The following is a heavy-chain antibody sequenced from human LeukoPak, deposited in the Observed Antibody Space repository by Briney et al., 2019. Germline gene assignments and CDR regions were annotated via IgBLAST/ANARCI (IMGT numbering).Heavy chain of an antibody. CDR2: ISYDGRDK. V-gene: IGHV3-30*18. Sequence: GTSLRLSCAVSGFTFSTYAMHWVRQAPGQGLEWMAFISYDGRDKYYADSVKGRFTISRENSKNTLYLQMNSLRVEDTAVYYCVNVVAATDYYYYGMDVWGQGTTVTVSS. J-gene: IGHJ6*02. D-gene: IGHD2-15*01. CDR3: VNVVAATDYYYYGMDV. CDR1: GFTFSTYA.